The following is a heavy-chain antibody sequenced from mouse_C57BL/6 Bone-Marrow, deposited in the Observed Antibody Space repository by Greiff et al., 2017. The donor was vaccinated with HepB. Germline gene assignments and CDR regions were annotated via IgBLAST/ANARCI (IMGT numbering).Heavy chain of an antibody. CDR3: ARGGHLLLRSGVWGFAY. Sequence: EVTLVESGGGLVKPGGSLKLSCAASGFTFSSYAMSWVRQTPEKRLEWVATISDGGSYTYYPDNVKGRFTISRDNSKNNMYLQMSHLKSEDTAMYYCARGGHLLLRSGVWGFAYWGQGTLVTVSA. CDR1: GFTFSSYA. J-gene: IGHJ3*01. CDR2: ISDGGSYT. D-gene: IGHD1-1*01. V-gene: IGHV5-4*03.